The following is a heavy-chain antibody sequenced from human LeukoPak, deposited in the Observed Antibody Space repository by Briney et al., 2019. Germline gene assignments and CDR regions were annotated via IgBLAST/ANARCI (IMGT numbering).Heavy chain of an antibody. V-gene: IGHV3-23*01. CDR2: ISGSGGST. D-gene: IGHD3-3*01. Sequence: GGSLRLSCAASGFTFSSYAMSWVRQAPGKGLEWVSAISGSGGSTYYADSVEGRLTISRDNSKNTLYLQMNSLRAEDTAVYYCAKCGYDFWSGYSNYYYMDVWGKGTTVTVSS. J-gene: IGHJ6*03. CDR1: GFTFSSYA. CDR3: AKCGYDFWSGYSNYYYMDV.